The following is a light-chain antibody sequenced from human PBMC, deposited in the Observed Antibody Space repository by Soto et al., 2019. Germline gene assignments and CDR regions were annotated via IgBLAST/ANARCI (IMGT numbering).Light chain of an antibody. CDR1: QSVSSN. CDR3: QQYNNWPPIT. CDR2: RAS. Sequence: ETVMTQSPDTLSLSPGESASLSCRASQSVSSNLAWYQWRPGQAPRLLIYRASTRAPGIPARFSGSGSGTEFTLTISSLQSADFTVYYCQQYNNWPPITFGQGTRLEIK. J-gene: IGKJ5*01. V-gene: IGKV3-15*01.